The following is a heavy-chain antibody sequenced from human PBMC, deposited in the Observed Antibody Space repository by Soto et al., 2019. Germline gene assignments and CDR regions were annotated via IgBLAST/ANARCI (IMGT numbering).Heavy chain of an antibody. CDR2: INPNSCGT. J-gene: IGHJ4*02. CDR1: GYIFTDYY. Sequence: QVQLVQSGAEVKRPGASVKVSCKASGYIFTDYYMHWVRQAPGQGLEWMGWINPNSCGTNYAQKVQDRVTMTRDTSISTTYMEVSRLTSDDTAMYYCAREGVQGYSGNSVDYWGQGTLVTVSS. D-gene: IGHD4-4*01. CDR3: AREGVQGYSGNSVDY. V-gene: IGHV1-2*02.